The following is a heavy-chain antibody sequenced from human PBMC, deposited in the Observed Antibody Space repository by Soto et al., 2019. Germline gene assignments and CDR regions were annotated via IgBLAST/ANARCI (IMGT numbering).Heavy chain of an antibody. D-gene: IGHD2-15*01. CDR2: INAGNGNT. CDR1: GYSFTSYA. J-gene: IGHJ4*02. CDR3: ARGPGGPDGPGDY. V-gene: IGHV1-3*01. Sequence: QVQRVQSGAEVKKPGASVKVSCKASGYSFTSYAMHWVRQAPGQRLEWMGWINAGNGNTKYSQKFQGRVTITRDTSASTAYMELSSLRSEDTAVYYCARGPGGPDGPGDYWGQGTLVTVSS.